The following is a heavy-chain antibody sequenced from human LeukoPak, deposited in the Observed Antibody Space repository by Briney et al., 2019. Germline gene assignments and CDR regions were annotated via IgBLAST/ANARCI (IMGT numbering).Heavy chain of an antibody. CDR3: ERGADEPHFDY. J-gene: IGHJ4*02. V-gene: IGHV4-34*01. Sequence: PSETLSLTCAVYGGSFSGYYWSWIRQPPGKGLEWIGEINHSGSTNYNPSLKSRVTISVDTSKNQFSLKLSSVTAADTAVYYCERGADEPHFDYWGQGTLVTVSS. CDR1: GGSFSGYY. CDR2: INHSGST.